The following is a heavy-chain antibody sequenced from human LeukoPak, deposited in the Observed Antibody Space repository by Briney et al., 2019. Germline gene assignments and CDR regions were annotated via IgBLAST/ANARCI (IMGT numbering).Heavy chain of an antibody. CDR1: GFTFSRYW. J-gene: IGHJ4*02. Sequence: GGSLRLSCAASGFTFSRYWMHWVRQAPGKGLVWVSRINNDGSSKTYADSVKGRFTISRDTAKNTLFLQMNSLRAEDTAVYYCRAVAGPDDFWGQGTLVSVSS. CDR3: RAVAGPDDF. D-gene: IGHD6-19*01. CDR2: INNDGSSK. V-gene: IGHV3-74*01.